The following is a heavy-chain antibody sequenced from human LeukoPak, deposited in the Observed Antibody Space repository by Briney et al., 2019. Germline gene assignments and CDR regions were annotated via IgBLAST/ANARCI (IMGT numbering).Heavy chain of an antibody. CDR2: MYYSGTI. V-gene: IGHV4-59*01. CDR3: ARAWATDYFDY. Sequence: SETLSLTCTVSGGSISSYYWSWIRQPPAKGLEWIGYMYYSGTINYNPSLTSRVTISVDTSKNQFSLKLSSVTAADTAMYYCARAWATDYFDYWGQGTLVTVSS. J-gene: IGHJ4*02. CDR1: GGSISSYY.